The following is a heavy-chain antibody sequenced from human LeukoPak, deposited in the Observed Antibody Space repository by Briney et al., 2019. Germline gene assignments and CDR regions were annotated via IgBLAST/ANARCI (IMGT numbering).Heavy chain of an antibody. J-gene: IGHJ4*02. Sequence: SQTLPLTCTVSGGSISSGGYYWSWIRHHPGKGLEWIGYIYYSGSTYYNLSLKSRVTISVDTSKNQFSLKLSSVTAADTAVYYCARGNTVTTDYFDYWGQGTLVTVSS. CDR2: IYYSGST. CDR3: ARGNTVTTDYFDY. CDR1: GGSISSGGYY. V-gene: IGHV4-31*03. D-gene: IGHD4-17*01.